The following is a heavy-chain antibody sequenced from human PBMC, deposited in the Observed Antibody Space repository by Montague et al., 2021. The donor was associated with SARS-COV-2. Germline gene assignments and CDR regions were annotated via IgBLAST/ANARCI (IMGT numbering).Heavy chain of an antibody. CDR1: GGSISSYY. V-gene: IGHV4-59*01. CDR2: VHYTGST. D-gene: IGHD1-1*01. Sequence: SETLSLTCEVSGGSISSYYWSWIWQSPAKGLEWIGYVHYTGSTKYNSSLKTRVTLSLATPKNHFSLKLSAVTAAATAGYYCARAQNTCFIANCVNYFEVWGLGALVTVSS. J-gene: IGHJ4*02. CDR3: ARAQNTCFIANCVNYFEV.